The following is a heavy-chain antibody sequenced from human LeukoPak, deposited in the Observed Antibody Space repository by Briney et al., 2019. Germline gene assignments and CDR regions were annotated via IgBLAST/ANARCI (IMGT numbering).Heavy chain of an antibody. CDR1: GFTFDDYA. CDR3: AKDPSRYAAGTTSIYFDY. CDR2: ISWNSGSI. V-gene: IGHV3-9*01. Sequence: TGGSLRLSCAASGFTFDDYAMHWVRQAPGKGLERVSGISWNSGSIGYADSVKGRFTISRDNAKNSLYLQMNSLRAEDTALYYCAKDPSRYAAGTTSIYFDYWGQGTLVTVSS. D-gene: IGHD6-13*01. J-gene: IGHJ4*02.